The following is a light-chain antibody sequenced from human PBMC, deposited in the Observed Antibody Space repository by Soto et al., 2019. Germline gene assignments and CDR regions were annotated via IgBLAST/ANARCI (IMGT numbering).Light chain of an antibody. V-gene: IGLV7-46*01. CDR3: LLSSSGARV. CDR1: TGAVTSGHY. J-gene: IGLJ3*02. Sequence: QAVVTQEPSLTESPGGTVSLTCGSSTGAVTSGHYPYWFQQKPGQAPRTLIYDTNNRHSWTPARFSGSLLGGKAALTLSGAQPEDEADYYCLLSSSGARVFGGGTKLTVL. CDR2: DTN.